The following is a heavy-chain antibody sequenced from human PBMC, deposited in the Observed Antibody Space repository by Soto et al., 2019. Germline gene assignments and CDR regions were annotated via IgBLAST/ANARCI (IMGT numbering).Heavy chain of an antibody. V-gene: IGHV4-39*01. CDR3: ARLGDYDILTGRTYNWFDP. Sequence: SETLSLTCTVSGGSISSSSYYWGWIRQPPGKGLEWIGSIYYSGSTYYNPSLKSRVTISVDTSKNQFSLKLSSVTAADTAVYYCARLGDYDILTGRTYNWFDPWGQGTLVTVSS. CDR1: GGSISSSSYY. J-gene: IGHJ5*02. CDR2: IYYSGST. D-gene: IGHD3-9*01.